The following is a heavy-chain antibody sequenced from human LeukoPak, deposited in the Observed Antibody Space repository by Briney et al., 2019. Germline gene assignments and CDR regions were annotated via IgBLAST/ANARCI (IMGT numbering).Heavy chain of an antibody. J-gene: IGHJ4*02. CDR2: ISWNSGSI. V-gene: IGHV3-9*01. D-gene: IGHD3-9*01. CDR1: GFTFDDYA. CDR3: AKGGYFDWLFIIDY. Sequence: GGSLRLSCAASGFTFDDYAMHWVRHAPGKGLEWVSGISWNSGSIGYADSVKGRFTISRDNAKNSLYLQMNSLRAEDTALYYCAKGGYFDWLFIIDYWGQGTLVTVSS.